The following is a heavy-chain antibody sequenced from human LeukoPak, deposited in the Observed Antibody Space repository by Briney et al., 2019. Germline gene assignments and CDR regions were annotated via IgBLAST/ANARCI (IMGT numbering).Heavy chain of an antibody. Sequence: TGGSLRLSCAASGFTFDDYAMHWVRQAPGKGLEWVSGISWNSGSIGYADSVKGRFTISRDNAKNPLYLQMNSLRAEDTALYYCAKDTHYDILTGAGFDYWGQGTLVTVSS. J-gene: IGHJ4*02. D-gene: IGHD3-9*01. CDR1: GFTFDDYA. CDR2: ISWNSGSI. CDR3: AKDTHYDILTGAGFDY. V-gene: IGHV3-9*01.